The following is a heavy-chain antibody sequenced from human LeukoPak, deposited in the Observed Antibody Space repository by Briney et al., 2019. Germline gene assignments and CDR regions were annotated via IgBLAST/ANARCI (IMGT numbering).Heavy chain of an antibody. CDR3: TTSLLRNTDEDY. CDR2: IKSKTDGGTT. V-gene: IGHV3-15*01. J-gene: IGHJ4*02. Sequence: GGSLRLSCAASGFTFSNAWMSWVRQAPGKGLEWVGRIKSKTDGGTTDYAAPVKGRFTISRDDSKNTLYLQMNSLKTEDTAVYYCTTSLLRNTDEDYWGQGTLVTVSS. CDR1: GFTFSNAW. D-gene: IGHD1-14*01.